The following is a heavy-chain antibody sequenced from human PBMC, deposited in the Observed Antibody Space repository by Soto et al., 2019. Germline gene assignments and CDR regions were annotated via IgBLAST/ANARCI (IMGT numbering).Heavy chain of an antibody. Sequence: QVHLLQSGPEVKRPGASVKVSCKASGYTFPSHGIGWVRQAPGQGLEWMGWISVYNTNTNYAQNFRGRVTMTTDTSTSTAFRERRGLRSDATAVYYGARVVPMVRGVGGAGAFDFWGQGTMVTVSS. CDR2: ISVYNTNT. J-gene: IGHJ3*01. CDR3: ARVVPMVRGVGGAGAFDF. D-gene: IGHD3-10*01. V-gene: IGHV1-18*01. CDR1: GYTFPSHG.